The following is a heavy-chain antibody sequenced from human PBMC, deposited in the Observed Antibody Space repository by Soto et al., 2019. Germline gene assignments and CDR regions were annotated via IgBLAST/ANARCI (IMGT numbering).Heavy chain of an antibody. CDR1: GFIFNNYA. Sequence: SVKVSCKAFGFIFNNYAISWVRQAPGQGLEWMGWISANSGNTNYAQKLQGRVTMTTDTSTSTAYMELRSLRSDDTAVYYCATAGNYDSSGRDFWGQGTLVTVSS. J-gene: IGHJ4*02. D-gene: IGHD3-22*01. CDR2: ISANSGNT. V-gene: IGHV1-18*04. CDR3: ATAGNYDSSGRDF.